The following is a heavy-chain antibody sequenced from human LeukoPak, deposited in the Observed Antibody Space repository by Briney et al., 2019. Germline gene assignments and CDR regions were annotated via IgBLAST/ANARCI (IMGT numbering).Heavy chain of an antibody. J-gene: IGHJ4*02. V-gene: IGHV3-23*01. CDR3: AKCDRGRYSSSCYAIDY. CDR1: GFTFSSHA. D-gene: IGHD6-13*01. Sequence: GGSLRLSCAASGFTFSSHAMSWVRQAPGKGLEWVSTISGSGGSTNYADSVKGRFAISRDNSKNTLYLQMNSLRAEDTALYYCAKCDRGRYSSSCYAIDYWGQGTLVTVSS. CDR2: ISGSGGST.